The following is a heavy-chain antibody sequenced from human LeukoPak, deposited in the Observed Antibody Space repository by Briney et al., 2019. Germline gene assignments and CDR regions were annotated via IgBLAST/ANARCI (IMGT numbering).Heavy chain of an antibody. J-gene: IGHJ3*02. V-gene: IGHV3-48*01. CDR1: GFTFSTYS. D-gene: IGHD6-13*01. CDR2: IGSFSSTI. CDR3: ARDSPPYSSSWTDAFDI. Sequence: GGSLRLSCAASGFTFSTYSMNWVRQAPGKGLEWLSYIGSFSSTIYYADSVKGRFTISRDNAKNSLYLQMNSLRAEDTAVYYCARDSPPYSSSWTDAFDIWGQGTMVTVSS.